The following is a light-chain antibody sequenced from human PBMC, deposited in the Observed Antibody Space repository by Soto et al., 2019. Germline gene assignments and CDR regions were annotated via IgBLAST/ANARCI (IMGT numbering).Light chain of an antibody. CDR2: AAS. CDR3: HKYKSAPYT. J-gene: IGKJ3*01. CDR1: PGIANH. V-gene: IGKV1-27*01. Sequence: DIQMTQSPSSLSASVGDRVTITCRASPGIANHLAWYQQKPGKAPHLLIYAASTLQSGVPSRFSGSGFGTDFTLTISSLQPEDVATYYCHKYKSAPYTFGPGTKVDI.